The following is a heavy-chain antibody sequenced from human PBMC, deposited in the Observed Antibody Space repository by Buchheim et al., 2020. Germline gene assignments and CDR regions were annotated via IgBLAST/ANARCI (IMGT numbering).Heavy chain of an antibody. Sequence: QVQLVESGGGVVQPGRSLRLSCAASGFTFSSYGMHWVRQAPGKGLEWVAVIWYDGSNKYYADSVKGRFTLSRDNSKNTLYLQMNSLRAEDTAVYYCARDRHDYKTFLQYYFDYWGQGTL. J-gene: IGHJ4*02. CDR2: IWYDGSNK. CDR3: ARDRHDYKTFLQYYFDY. V-gene: IGHV3-33*01. D-gene: IGHD4-11*01. CDR1: GFTFSSYG.